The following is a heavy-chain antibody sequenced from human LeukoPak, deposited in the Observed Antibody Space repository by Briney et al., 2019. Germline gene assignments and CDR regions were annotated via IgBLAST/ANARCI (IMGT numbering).Heavy chain of an antibody. Sequence: GSLRLSCAASGFTFSSYSMNWVRQAPGRGLEWIGEINHSGSTNYNPSLKSRVTISVDTSKNQFSLKLSSVTAADTAVYYCARLSPGIAARPGGYWGQGTLVTVSS. V-gene: IGHV4-34*01. CDR2: INHSGST. CDR3: ARLSPGIAARPGGY. J-gene: IGHJ4*02. CDR1: GFTFSSYS. D-gene: IGHD6-6*01.